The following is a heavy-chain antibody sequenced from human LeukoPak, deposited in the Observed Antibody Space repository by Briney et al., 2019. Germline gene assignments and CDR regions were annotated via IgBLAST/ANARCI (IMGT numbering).Heavy chain of an antibody. V-gene: IGHV1-18*01. J-gene: IGHJ4*02. D-gene: IGHD3-22*01. Sequence: VASVKVSCKASGYTFTSYGISWVRQAPGQGLEWMGWISAYNGNTNYAQKLQGRVTMTTDTSTSTAYMELRSLRSEDTAVYYCARGRRTDSSGYFSVGYWGQGTLVTVSS. CDR1: GYTFTSYG. CDR2: ISAYNGNT. CDR3: ARGRRTDSSGYFSVGY.